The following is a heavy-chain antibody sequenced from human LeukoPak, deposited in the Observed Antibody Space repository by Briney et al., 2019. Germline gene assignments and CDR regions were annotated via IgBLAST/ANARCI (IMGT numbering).Heavy chain of an antibody. CDR2: ISYDGSNK. CDR3: ARDLGQYSSSSPTDY. CDR1: GFTFSSYA. Sequence: PGGSLRLSCAASGFTFSSYAMHWVRQAPGKGLEWVAVISYDGSNKYYADFVKGRFTISRDNSKNTLYLQMNSLRAEDTAVYYCARDLGQYSSSSPTDYWGQGTLVTVSS. J-gene: IGHJ4*02. V-gene: IGHV3-30*04. D-gene: IGHD6-6*01.